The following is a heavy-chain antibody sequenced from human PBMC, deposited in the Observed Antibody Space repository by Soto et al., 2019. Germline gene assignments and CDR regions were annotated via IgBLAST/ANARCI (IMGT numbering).Heavy chain of an antibody. Sequence: QVQLQQWGAGLLKPSETLSLSCAVYGGYFNDNYYTWFRQPPGKGLEWIGEISRSGTTKYIPSLQSRASISFDTSKTHVALKVTSVTAADTAVYYCATSLWFGTQVELWGQGPLVTVSS. CDR1: GGYFNDNY. J-gene: IGHJ5*02. CDR3: ATSLWFGTQVEL. CDR2: ISRSGTT. V-gene: IGHV4-34*01. D-gene: IGHD3-10*01.